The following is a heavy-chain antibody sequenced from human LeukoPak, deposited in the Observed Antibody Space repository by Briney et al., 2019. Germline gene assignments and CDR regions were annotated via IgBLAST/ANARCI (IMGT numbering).Heavy chain of an antibody. CDR2: ISGSGGST. D-gene: IGHD3-10*01. Sequence: GGSLRLSCAASGFTFSSYAMSWVRQAPGKGLEGVSAISGSGGSTYYADSVKGRFTISRDNSKNTVYLQMNSLRAEDTAVYSCAKGGSSGSYYYFGMDVWGQGTTVTVSS. CDR3: AKGGSSGSYYYFGMDV. J-gene: IGHJ6*02. CDR1: GFTFSSYA. V-gene: IGHV3-23*01.